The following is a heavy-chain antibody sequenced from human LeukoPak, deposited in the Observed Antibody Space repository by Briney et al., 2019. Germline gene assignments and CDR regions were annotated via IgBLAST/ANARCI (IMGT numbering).Heavy chain of an antibody. CDR3: VYLFPGY. Sequence: GGSLRLSCAASGFPFSSYAMSWARQAPGKRREWVSAISGSGGSTYCAVSVRGRFTLSRDKSKNTLYLQMNSLRAEDTAVYYCVYLFPGYWGQGTLVTVSS. D-gene: IGHD2-21*01. CDR1: GFPFSSYA. J-gene: IGHJ4*02. V-gene: IGHV3-23*01. CDR2: ISGSGGST.